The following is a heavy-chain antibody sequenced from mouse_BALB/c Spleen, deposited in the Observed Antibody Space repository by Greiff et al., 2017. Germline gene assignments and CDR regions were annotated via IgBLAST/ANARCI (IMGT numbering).Heavy chain of an antibody. CDR3: ARDLIYYDYDEAWFAY. Sequence: EVKLMESGGGLVQPGGSLRLSCATSGFTFTDYYMSWVRQPPGKALEWLGFIRNKANGYTTEYSASVKGRFTISRDNSQSILYLQMNTLRAEDSATYYCARDLIYYDYDEAWFAYWGQGTLVTVSA. V-gene: IGHV7-3*02. D-gene: IGHD2-4*01. J-gene: IGHJ3*01. CDR2: IRNKANGYTT. CDR1: GFTFTDYY.